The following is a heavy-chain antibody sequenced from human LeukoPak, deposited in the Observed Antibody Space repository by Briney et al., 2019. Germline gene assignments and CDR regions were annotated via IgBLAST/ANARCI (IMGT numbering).Heavy chain of an antibody. V-gene: IGHV1-2*02. Sequence: RASVKVSCKASGYTFTSYDINWVRQATGQGLEWMGWMNPNSGGTNYAQKFQGRVTTTRDTSISTAYMELSRLRSDDTAVYYCARAYYDFWSGTLGGFDYWGQGTLVTVSS. CDR1: GYTFTSYD. CDR3: ARAYYDFWSGTLGGFDY. J-gene: IGHJ4*02. CDR2: MNPNSGGT. D-gene: IGHD3-3*01.